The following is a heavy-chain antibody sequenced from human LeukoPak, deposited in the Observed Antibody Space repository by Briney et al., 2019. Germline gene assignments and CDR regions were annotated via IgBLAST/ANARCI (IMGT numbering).Heavy chain of an antibody. J-gene: IGHJ4*02. CDR1: GGSFSSTNYY. Sequence: SETLSLTCTVSGGSFSSTNYYWGWIRQPPGKGLEWIGNVYYGGSTYYNPSLKSRVTLSIDTSKNQFSLKLNSVTAADTAMYYCARGDNSGWTNFGYWGQGTLVTVSS. V-gene: IGHV4-39*07. CDR2: VYYGGST. D-gene: IGHD6-19*01. CDR3: ARGDNSGWTNFGY.